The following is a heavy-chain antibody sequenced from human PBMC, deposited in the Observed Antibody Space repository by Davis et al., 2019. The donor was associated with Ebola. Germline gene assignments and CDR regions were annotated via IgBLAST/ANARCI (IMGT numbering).Heavy chain of an antibody. CDR1: GGSFSGYY. D-gene: IGHD2-21*01. CDR2: IYYSGST. V-gene: IGHV4-34*01. CDR3: ASEDKGIAYCGGDCHNWFDP. Sequence: PSETLSLTCAVYGGSFSGYYWSWIRQPPGKGLEWIGYIYYSGSTNYNPSLKSRVTISVDTSKNQFSLKLSSVTAADTAVYYCASEDKGIAYCGGDCHNWFDPWGQGTLVTVSS. J-gene: IGHJ5*02.